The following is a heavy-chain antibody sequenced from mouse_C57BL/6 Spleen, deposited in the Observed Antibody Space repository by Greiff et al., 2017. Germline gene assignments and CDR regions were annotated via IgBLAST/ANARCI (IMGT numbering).Heavy chain of an antibody. CDR2: IRNKANGYTT. V-gene: IGHV7-3*01. D-gene: IGHD2-1*01. CDR1: GFTFTDYY. CDR3: ARYELRYFDV. Sequence: EVKVVESGGGLVQPGGSLSLSCAASGFTFTDYYMSWVRQPPGKALEWLGFIRNKANGYTTEYSASVKGRFTISRDNSQSILYLQMNALRAEDSATYDCARYELRYFDVWGTGTTVTVSS. J-gene: IGHJ1*03.